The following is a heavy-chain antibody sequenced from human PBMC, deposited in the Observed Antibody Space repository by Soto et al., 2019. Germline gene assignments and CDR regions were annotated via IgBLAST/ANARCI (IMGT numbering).Heavy chain of an antibody. Sequence: PGGSLRLSCAASGFTFSSYAMHWVRQAPGKGLEWVAVISYDGSNKYYADSVKGRFTISRDNSKNTLYLQMNSLRAEDTAVYYCARDSGYDSYALDIWGQGTMVTVSS. CDR3: ARDSGYDSYALDI. CDR1: GFTFSSYA. J-gene: IGHJ3*02. V-gene: IGHV3-30-3*01. CDR2: ISYDGSNK. D-gene: IGHD5-12*01.